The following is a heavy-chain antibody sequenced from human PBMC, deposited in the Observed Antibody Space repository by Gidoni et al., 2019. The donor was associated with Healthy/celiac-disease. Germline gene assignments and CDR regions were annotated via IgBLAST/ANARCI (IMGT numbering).Heavy chain of an antibody. J-gene: IGHJ6*02. V-gene: IGHV5-51*01. D-gene: IGHD2-15*01. CDR2: IYPGDSDT. CDR3: ARHGSCSGGSCYFSGIDV. CDR1: GSSFTSYW. Sequence: EVQLVQSGAEVKKPGEALKISWKGSGSSFTSYWIGWVRQMPGNGLEWMGIIYPGDSDTSYLPSFQGQVTISADKSISTAYLQWSSLKASDTAMYYCARHGSCSGGSCYFSGIDVFGQVPTVPFSS.